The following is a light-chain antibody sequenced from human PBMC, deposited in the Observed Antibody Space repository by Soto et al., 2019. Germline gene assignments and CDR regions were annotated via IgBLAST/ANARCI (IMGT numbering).Light chain of an antibody. CDR3: AAWDDSLSALV. Sequence: QSVLTQPPSASGTPGQRVTISCSGSSSNIGSNYVYWYQQLPGTAPKLLIYSNNQRPSGVPDRFSGSKSGTSASLAISGLRSEDEADYYCAAWDDSLSALVFSGGTKLTVL. J-gene: IGLJ3*02. CDR1: SSNIGSNY. CDR2: SNN. V-gene: IGLV1-47*02.